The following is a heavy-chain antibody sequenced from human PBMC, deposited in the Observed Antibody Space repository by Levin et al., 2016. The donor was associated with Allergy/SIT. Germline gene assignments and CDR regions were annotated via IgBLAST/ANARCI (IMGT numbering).Heavy chain of an antibody. V-gene: IGHV3-7*01. CDR3: ANTGDKSNY. D-gene: IGHD3-16*01. CDR2: IKHDGSEK. J-gene: IGHJ4*02. Sequence: WIRQPPGKGLEWVANIKHDGSEKHYVDSVEGRFTISRDNAKNSLYLQMNSLTAEDTAVYYCANTGDKSNYWGQGTLVTVSS.